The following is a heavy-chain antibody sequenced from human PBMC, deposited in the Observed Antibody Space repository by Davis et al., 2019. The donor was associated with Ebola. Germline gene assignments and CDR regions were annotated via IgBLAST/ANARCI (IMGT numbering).Heavy chain of an antibody. V-gene: IGHV1-69*13. Sequence: SLKVSCKASGGTSCSYAISWVRQPPGQGLEWMGGIIPIFGTANYAQKFQGRVTITADESTSTAYMELSSLRSEDTAVYYCARDRSDYSVDAWGQGTLVTVSS. D-gene: IGHD6-25*01. CDR3: ARDRSDYSVDA. CDR1: GGTSCSYA. J-gene: IGHJ5*02. CDR2: IIPIFGTA.